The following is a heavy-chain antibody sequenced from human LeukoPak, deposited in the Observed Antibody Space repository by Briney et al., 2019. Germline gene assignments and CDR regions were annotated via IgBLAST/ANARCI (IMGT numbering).Heavy chain of an antibody. D-gene: IGHD3-3*01. Sequence: SVKVSCKASGGTFSSYAISWVRQAPGQGLEWMGGIIPIFGTANYAQKFQGRVTITADESTSTAYMELSSLRSEDTAVYYCARGGVDFWSGYYLTFFDYWGQGTLVTVSS. J-gene: IGHJ4*02. CDR2: IIPIFGTA. CDR3: ARGGVDFWSGYYLTFFDY. CDR1: GGTFSSYA. V-gene: IGHV1-69*13.